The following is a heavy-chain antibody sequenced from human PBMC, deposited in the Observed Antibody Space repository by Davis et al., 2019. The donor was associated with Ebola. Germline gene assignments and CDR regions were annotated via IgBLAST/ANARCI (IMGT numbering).Heavy chain of an antibody. CDR1: GDSVSSGG. CDR3: ARGFLRDGFDI. V-gene: IGHV6-1*01. D-gene: IGHD3-3*01. J-gene: IGHJ3*02. CDR2: TYYSSKWYN. Sequence: HSQTLSLTCAISGDSVSSGGWNWIRQSPSRGLEWLGRTYYSSKWYNDYAVSVKSRITINPDTSKNQFSLQLNSVTPEDTALYYCARGFLRDGFDIWGQGTMITVSS.